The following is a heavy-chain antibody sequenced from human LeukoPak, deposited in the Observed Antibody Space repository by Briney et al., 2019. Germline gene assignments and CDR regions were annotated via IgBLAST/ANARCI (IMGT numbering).Heavy chain of an antibody. Sequence: ASVKVSCKASGGTFSSYAISWVRQAPGQGLEWMGWISAYNGNTNYAQKLQGRVTMTTDTSTSTAYMELRSLRSDDTAVYYCARDLGSSTYPYYFDYWGQGTLVTVSS. CDR3: ARDLGSSTYPYYFDY. V-gene: IGHV1-18*01. J-gene: IGHJ4*02. D-gene: IGHD2-2*01. CDR2: ISAYNGNT. CDR1: GGTFSSYA.